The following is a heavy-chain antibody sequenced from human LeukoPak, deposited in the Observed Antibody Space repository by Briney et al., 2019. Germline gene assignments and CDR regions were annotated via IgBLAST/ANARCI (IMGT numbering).Heavy chain of an antibody. Sequence: ASVKVSCKASGYTFTSYGISWVRQTPGQGLEWMGWISAYNGNTNYAQKLQGRVTMTTDTSTSAAYMELRSLRSDDTAVYYCARDWGIAAAKPGYDYWGQGTLVTVYS. CDR2: ISAYNGNT. V-gene: IGHV1-18*01. CDR1: GYTFTSYG. CDR3: ARDWGIAAAKPGYDY. D-gene: IGHD6-13*01. J-gene: IGHJ4*02.